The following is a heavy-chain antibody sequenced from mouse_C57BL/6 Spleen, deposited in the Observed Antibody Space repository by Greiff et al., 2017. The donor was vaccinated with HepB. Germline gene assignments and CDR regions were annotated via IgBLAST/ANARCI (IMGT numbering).Heavy chain of an antibody. Sequence: EVQVVESGAELVRPGASVKLSCTASGFNIKDDYMHWVKQRPEQGLEWIGWIDPENGDTEYASKFQGKATITADTSSNTAYLQLSSLTSEDTAVYYCTSHYGSSYGDWGQGTTLTVSS. CDR1: GFNIKDDY. V-gene: IGHV14-4*01. J-gene: IGHJ2*01. CDR2: IDPENGDT. CDR3: TSHYGSSYGD. D-gene: IGHD1-1*01.